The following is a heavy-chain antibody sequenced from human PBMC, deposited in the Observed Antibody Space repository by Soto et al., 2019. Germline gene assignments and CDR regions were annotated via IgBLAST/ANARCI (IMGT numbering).Heavy chain of an antibody. J-gene: IGHJ4*02. CDR1: GFTFSSYG. D-gene: IGHD3-3*01. CDR3: ARVGSYDFWTNFDY. CDR2: IWYDGSNK. Sequence: QVQLVESGGGVVQPGRSLRLSCAASGFTFSSYGMHWVRQAPGKGLEWVAVIWYDGSNKYYADSVKGRFTISRDNSKNTLYLQMNILRAEDTAVYYCARVGSYDFWTNFDYWGQGTLVTVSS. V-gene: IGHV3-33*01.